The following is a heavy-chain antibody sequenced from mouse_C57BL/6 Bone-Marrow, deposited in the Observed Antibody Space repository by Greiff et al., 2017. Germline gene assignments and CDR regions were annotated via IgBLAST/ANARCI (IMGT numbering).Heavy chain of an antibody. J-gene: IGHJ3*01. CDR2: SYPRSGNT. Sequence: VQLQQSGAELARPGASVKLSCKASGYTFTSYGISWVKQRTGQGLEWIGESYPRSGNTYYNEKFKGKATLTADKSSSTAYMELRSLTSEDSAVYFCARAGRGSRAYWDQGTLVTVSA. D-gene: IGHD1-1*01. V-gene: IGHV1-81*01. CDR3: ARAGRGSRAY. CDR1: GYTFTSYG.